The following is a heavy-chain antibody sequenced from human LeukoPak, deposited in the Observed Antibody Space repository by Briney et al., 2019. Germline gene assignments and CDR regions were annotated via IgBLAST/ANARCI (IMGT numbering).Heavy chain of an antibody. CDR1: GGSINSYY. Sequence: PSETLSLTCSVSGGSINSYYWSWIRQPPGKGLEWIGYISYSGSTKSNPSLKSRVTMSLGTSKNQFSLKLSSVTAADTAVYYCARSEGSGSYFDYWGQGTLVTVCS. CDR2: ISYSGST. V-gene: IGHV4-59*01. J-gene: IGHJ4*02. CDR3: ARSEGSGSYFDY. D-gene: IGHD3-10*01.